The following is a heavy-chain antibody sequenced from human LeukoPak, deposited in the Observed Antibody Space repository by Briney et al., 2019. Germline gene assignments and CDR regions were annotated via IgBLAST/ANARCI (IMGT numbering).Heavy chain of an antibody. D-gene: IGHD3-22*01. CDR2: IRTYNDNT. V-gene: IGHV1-18*04. Sequence: ASVKVSCKASGYTFTGYYMHWVRQAPGQGLEWMGWIRTYNDNTEYAQKFQGRITMTTDTSTSTAYMELRSLRSDDTAVYYCARGSGSYYWYFDLWGRGTLVTVSS. CDR3: ARGSGSYYWYFDL. CDR1: GYTFTGYY. J-gene: IGHJ2*01.